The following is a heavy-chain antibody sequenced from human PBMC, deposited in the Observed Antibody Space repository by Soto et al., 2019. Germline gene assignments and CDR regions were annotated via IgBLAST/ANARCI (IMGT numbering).Heavy chain of an antibody. CDR3: ARDLEDYVWGSYRPPLDYGMDV. CDR1: GFTFSDYY. Sequence: GGSLRLSXAASGFTFSDYYMSWIRQAPGKGLEWVSYISSSSSYTNYADSVKGRFTISRDNAKNSLYLQMNSLRAEDTAVYYCARDLEDYVWGSYRPPLDYGMDVWGQGTTVTVSS. J-gene: IGHJ6*02. V-gene: IGHV3-11*06. CDR2: ISSSSSYT. D-gene: IGHD3-16*02.